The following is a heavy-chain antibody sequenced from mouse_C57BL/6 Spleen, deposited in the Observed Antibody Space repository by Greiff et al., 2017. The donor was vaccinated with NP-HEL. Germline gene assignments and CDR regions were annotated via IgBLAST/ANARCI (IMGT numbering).Heavy chain of an antibody. D-gene: IGHD2-1*01. Sequence: VQLQQPGAELVKPGASVKMSCKTSGYTFTSYWITWVKQRPGQGLEWIGDIYPGSGSTNYNEKFKSKATLTVDTSSSTAYMQLSSLTSEDSAVYDCAREEGNYGWYFDVWGTGTTVTVSS. CDR2: IYPGSGST. V-gene: IGHV1-55*01. J-gene: IGHJ1*03. CDR1: GYTFTSYW. CDR3: AREEGNYGWYFDV.